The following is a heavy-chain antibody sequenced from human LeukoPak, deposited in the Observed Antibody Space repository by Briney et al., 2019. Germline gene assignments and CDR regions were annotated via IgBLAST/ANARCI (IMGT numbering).Heavy chain of an antibody. J-gene: IGHJ6*03. CDR1: GGSLSGYY. V-gene: IGHV4-34*01. Sequence: SETLSLTCGVSGGSLSGYYWSWTRQPPGKGLEWIGEVNHSGSTNYRSSLKSRVTISVDTSKRQFSLKLNSVTAADTAVYYCARGMGRVSYYYYYFMDVWGKGSTVTVSS. CDR2: VNHSGST. D-gene: IGHD2-8*01. CDR3: ARGMGRVSYYYYYFMDV.